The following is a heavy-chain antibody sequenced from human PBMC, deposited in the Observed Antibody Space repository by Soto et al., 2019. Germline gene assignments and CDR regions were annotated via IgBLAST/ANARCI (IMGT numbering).Heavy chain of an antibody. V-gene: IGHV4-31*02. Sequence: SETLSLTCTVSGGSISSGGYYWSWIRQHPGKGLEWIGYIYYSGSTYYNPSLKSRVTISVDTSKNQFSLKLSSVAAADTAVYYCARYGYCSSTSCYVGTLYYYYMDVWGKGTTVT. J-gene: IGHJ6*03. CDR2: IYYSGST. D-gene: IGHD2-2*03. CDR1: GGSISSGGYY. CDR3: ARYGYCSSTSCYVGTLYYYYMDV.